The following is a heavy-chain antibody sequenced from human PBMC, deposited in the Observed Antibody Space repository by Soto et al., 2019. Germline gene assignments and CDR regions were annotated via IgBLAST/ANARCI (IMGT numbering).Heavy chain of an antibody. CDR2: INPNSGGT. Sequence: GASVKVSCKASGYTFTGYYMHWVRQAPGQGLEWMGWINPNSGGTNYAQKLQGRVTMTTDTSTSTAYMELRSLRSDDTAVYYCARVRASGYDFYYYYGMDVWGQGTTVTVSS. V-gene: IGHV1-2*02. CDR3: ARVRASGYDFYYYYGMDV. D-gene: IGHD5-12*01. J-gene: IGHJ6*02. CDR1: GYTFTGYY.